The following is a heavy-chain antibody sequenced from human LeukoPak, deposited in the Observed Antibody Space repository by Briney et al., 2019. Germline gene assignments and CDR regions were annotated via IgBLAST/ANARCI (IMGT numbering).Heavy chain of an antibody. CDR3: AKEDPMIEAVDY. CDR1: GFTFSSYA. CDR2: ISYDGSNK. J-gene: IGHJ4*02. Sequence: PGRSLRLSCAASGFTFSSYAMHWFRQAPGKGLEWVAVISYDGSNKYYADSVKGRFTISRDNSKNTLYLQMNSLRAEDAAVYYCAKEDPMIEAVDYWGQGTLVTVSS. V-gene: IGHV3-30*04. D-gene: IGHD3-22*01.